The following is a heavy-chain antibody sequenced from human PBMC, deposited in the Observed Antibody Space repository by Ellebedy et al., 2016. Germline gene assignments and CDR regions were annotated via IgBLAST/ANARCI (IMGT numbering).Heavy chain of an antibody. CDR2: IKQDGSEK. CDR3: ARAATYAFDL. CDR1: GFTFSNAW. J-gene: IGHJ3*01. Sequence: GGSLRLSXAASGFTFSNAWMSWVRQAPGKGLEWVASIKQDGSEKYYVDSVKGRFTISRDNAKNSLYLQMNSLRAEDTAVYYCARAATYAFDLWGQGTMVTVSS. V-gene: IGHV3-7*04. D-gene: IGHD5-24*01.